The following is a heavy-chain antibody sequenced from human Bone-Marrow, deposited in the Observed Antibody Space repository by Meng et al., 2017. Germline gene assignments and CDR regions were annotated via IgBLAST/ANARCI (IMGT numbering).Heavy chain of an antibody. CDR2: IAGNGDAP. V-gene: IGHV3-23*01. Sequence: GSLKISCAASGFTFSSYSMSWVRQAPGKGLQVVSTIAGNGDAPEYADSVKGRFTISRDNSKNTLYLQMNSLRAEDTAVYYCANGDYGGVYYYYYGMDVWGQGTTVTVSS. CDR3: ANGDYGGVYYYYYGMDV. CDR1: GFTFSSYS. J-gene: IGHJ6*02. D-gene: IGHD4-23*01.